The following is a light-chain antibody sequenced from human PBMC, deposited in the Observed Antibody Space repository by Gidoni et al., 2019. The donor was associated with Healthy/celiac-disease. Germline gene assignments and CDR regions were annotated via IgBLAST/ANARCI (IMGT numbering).Light chain of an antibody. J-gene: IGLJ3*02. Sequence: SYELTQPPSVSVSPGQTASITCSGDALPTKYAYWYQQKSGQAPVLVIYDDSKRPAGIPERFSGSSSGTMATLTISGAQVEDEADYYCYSTDSSGNHWVFGGGTKLTVL. CDR2: DDS. CDR1: ALPTKY. V-gene: IGLV3-10*01. CDR3: YSTDSSGNHWV.